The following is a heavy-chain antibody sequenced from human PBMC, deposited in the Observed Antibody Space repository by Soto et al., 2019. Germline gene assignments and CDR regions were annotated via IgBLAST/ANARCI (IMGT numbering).Heavy chain of an antibody. CDR3: AKGRNSGSYYGNYYYGMDV. CDR2: ISGSGGST. V-gene: IGHV3-23*01. CDR1: GFTFSSYA. Sequence: GGSLRLSCAASGFTFSSYAMSWVRQAPGKGLEWVSAISGSGGSTYYADSVKGRFTISRDNSKNTLYLQMNSLRAEDTAVYYCAKGRNSGSYYGNYYYGMDVWGQGTTVTVSS. J-gene: IGHJ6*02. D-gene: IGHD1-26*01.